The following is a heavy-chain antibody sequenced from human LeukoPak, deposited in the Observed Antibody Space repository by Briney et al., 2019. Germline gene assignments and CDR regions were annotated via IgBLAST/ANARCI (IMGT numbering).Heavy chain of an antibody. V-gene: IGHV3-23*01. CDR1: EFSVGSNY. D-gene: IGHD3-10*01. J-gene: IGHJ4*02. CDR2: ISGSGVST. CDR3: ARDRWYYGSGSYGDY. Sequence: GGSLRLSCAASEFSVGSNYMTWVRQAPGKGLEWVSAISGSGVSTYYADSVKGRFTISRDNAKNSLYLQMNSLRAEDTAVYYCARDRWYYGSGSYGDYWGQGTLVTVSS.